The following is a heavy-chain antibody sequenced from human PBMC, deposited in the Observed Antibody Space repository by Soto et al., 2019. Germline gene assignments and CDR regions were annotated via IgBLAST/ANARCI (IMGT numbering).Heavy chain of an antibody. V-gene: IGHV3-30*18. CDR2: ISYDGSNK. CDR3: AKDIRSDN. CDR1: GFTFSSYG. Sequence: QVQVVESGGGVVQPGRSLRLSCAASGFTFSSYGVHWVRQAPGKGLEWVAVISYDGSNKYYADSVKGRFTISRDNSKNTLYLQMNSLSAEDTAVYYCAKDIRSDNWGQGTLVTVSS. J-gene: IGHJ4*02.